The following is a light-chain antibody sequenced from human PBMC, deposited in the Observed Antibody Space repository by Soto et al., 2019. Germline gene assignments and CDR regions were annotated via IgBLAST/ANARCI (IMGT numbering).Light chain of an antibody. J-gene: IGKJ1*01. CDR1: QSIVSNY. CDR2: GSS. V-gene: IGKV3-20*01. Sequence: EIVLTQSPGTLSLSPGERATLSCKASQSIVSNYLAWYQRRPGQAPRLLIYGSSSRATDIPARFSGSGSGTDFTITITRLESEDFAVYYCQQYGSSPTTFGQVNKVEFK. CDR3: QQYGSSPTT.